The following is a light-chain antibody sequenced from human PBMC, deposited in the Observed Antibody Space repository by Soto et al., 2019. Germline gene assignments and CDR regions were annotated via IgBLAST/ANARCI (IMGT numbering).Light chain of an antibody. CDR3: LQDYSYPRT. CDR2: GAS. V-gene: IGKV1-6*02. J-gene: IGKJ1*01. Sequence: AIQMTQSPSSLSASVGDRVTITCRASQGIRNDLGWYQVKPGTAPKLLIYGASTLQSGVSSRFSGSGSGTDFTLTISSLQPGDFATYYCLQDYSYPRTFGQGTRV. CDR1: QGIRND.